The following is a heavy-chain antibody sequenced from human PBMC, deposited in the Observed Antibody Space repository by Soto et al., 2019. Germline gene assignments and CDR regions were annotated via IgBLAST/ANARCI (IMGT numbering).Heavy chain of an antibody. CDR3: VHTTTLI. J-gene: IGHJ4*02. V-gene: IGHV2-5*02. CDR2: IYWDDVK. Sequence: QITLKESGPPLVKPTQTLTLTCAFSGFSLSTCGMGVGWVRQPPGKALEWLALIYWDDVKHYSPSLKSRLTITKDTSKNQVVLTITNVDPVDTATFYCVHTTTLIWGQGTLVTVSS. D-gene: IGHD1-7*01. CDR1: GFSLSTCGMG.